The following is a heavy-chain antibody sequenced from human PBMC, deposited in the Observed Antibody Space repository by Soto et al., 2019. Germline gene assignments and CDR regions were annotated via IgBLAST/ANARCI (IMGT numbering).Heavy chain of an antibody. V-gene: IGHV4-31*03. J-gene: IGHJ6*02. CDR2: IYYSGST. D-gene: IGHD3-10*01. CDR3: ARNIMDRELFYGMDV. CDR1: GGSISSGGYY. Sequence: SETLSLTCTVSGGSISSGGYYWSWIRQHPGKGLEWIGYIYYSGSTYYNPSLKSRVTISVDTSKNQFSLKLSSVTAADTAVYYCARNIMDRELFYGMDVWGQGTTVTVSS.